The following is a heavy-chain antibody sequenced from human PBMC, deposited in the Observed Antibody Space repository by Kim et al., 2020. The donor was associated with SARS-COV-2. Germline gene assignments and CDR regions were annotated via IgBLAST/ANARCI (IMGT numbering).Heavy chain of an antibody. CDR2: IKQDGSEK. CDR3: ARPRGELLNYFDY. CDR1: GFTFSSYW. D-gene: IGHD1-26*01. V-gene: IGHV3-7*01. J-gene: IGHJ4*02. Sequence: GGSLRLSCAASGFTFSSYWMSWVRQAPGKGLEWVANIKQDGSEKYYVDSVKGRFTISRDNAKNSLYLQMNSLRAEDTAVYYCARPRGELLNYFDYWGQGTLVTVSS.